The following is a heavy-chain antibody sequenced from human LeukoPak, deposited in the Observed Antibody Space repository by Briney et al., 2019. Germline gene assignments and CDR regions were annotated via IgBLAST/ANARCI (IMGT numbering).Heavy chain of an antibody. V-gene: IGHV4-39*01. CDR1: GGSISSSSYY. J-gene: IGHJ5*02. D-gene: IGHD1-26*01. CDR2: IYYSGST. Sequence: KPSETLSLTCTVSGGSISSSSYYGGWIRQPPGKGLEWIGSIYYSGSTYYNPSLKSRVTISVDTSKNQFSLKLSSVTAADTAVYYCARAVGSSESNWFDPWGQGTLATVSS. CDR3: ARAVGSSESNWFDP.